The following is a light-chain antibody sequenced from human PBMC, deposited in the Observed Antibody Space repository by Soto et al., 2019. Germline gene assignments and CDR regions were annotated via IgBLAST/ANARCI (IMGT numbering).Light chain of an antibody. Sequence: EIVLTQSPATLSVSPGERATLSCRASQSVSSNLAWYQQKPGQAPRLLIYGASTRATGIPARFSGSGSGTEFTLTISSLQSEDFAVYYCQQYNNWPWRFGQGTKGDI. CDR1: QSVSSN. V-gene: IGKV3-15*01. CDR3: QQYNNWPWR. CDR2: GAS. J-gene: IGKJ1*01.